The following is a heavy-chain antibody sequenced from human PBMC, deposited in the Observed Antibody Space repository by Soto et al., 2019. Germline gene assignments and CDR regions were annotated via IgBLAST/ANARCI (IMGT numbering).Heavy chain of an antibody. J-gene: IGHJ4*02. CDR3: ARDYGDPSGYFDY. CDR1: GGSISSGGYY. Sequence: PSETLSLTCTVSGGSISSGGYYWSWIRQHPGKGLEWIGYIYYSGSTYYNPSLKSRATISVDTSKNQFSLKLSSVTAADTAVYYCARDYGDPSGYFDYWGQGTLVTVSS. V-gene: IGHV4-31*03. CDR2: IYYSGST. D-gene: IGHD4-17*01.